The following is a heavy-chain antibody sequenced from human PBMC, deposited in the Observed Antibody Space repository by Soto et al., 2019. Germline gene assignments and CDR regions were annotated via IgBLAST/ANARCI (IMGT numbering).Heavy chain of an antibody. J-gene: IGHJ3*01. CDR3: AKTRLYDKNDYHSDGFDV. Sequence: EVKLLESGGGLVQPGESLRLSCAASGFRFWTYSMSWVRQAPGTGLEWVSGISGDGSATSYADSLKGRFTVSRDNSKGTLFIQMNTLRGEDTAVYYCAKTRLYDKNDYHSDGFDVWGPGTAVTVS. D-gene: IGHD5-12*01. CDR2: ISGDGSAT. V-gene: IGHV3-23*01. CDR1: GFRFWTYS.